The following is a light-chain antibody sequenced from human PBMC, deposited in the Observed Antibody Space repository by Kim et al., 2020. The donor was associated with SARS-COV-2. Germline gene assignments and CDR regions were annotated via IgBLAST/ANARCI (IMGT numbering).Light chain of an antibody. CDR1: SLRSYY. Sequence: SSELTQDPAVSVALGQTVRITCQGDSLRSYYATWYQQRPRQAPVLVIYGRNNRPSGIPDRFSGSCSGNTASLTISGAQAEDEADFYCQSRDSGGDVVFGGGTQLTVL. CDR3: QSRDSGGDVV. J-gene: IGLJ2*01. CDR2: GRN. V-gene: IGLV3-19*01.